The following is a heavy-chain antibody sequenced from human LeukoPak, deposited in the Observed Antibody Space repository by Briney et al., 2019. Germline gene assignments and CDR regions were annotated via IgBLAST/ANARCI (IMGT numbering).Heavy chain of an antibody. Sequence: SETLSLTCTVSGGSISSYYWSWIRQPPGKGLEWIGYIYYSGSTNYNPSLKSRVTISVDTSKNQFSLKLSSMTAADTAVYYCARHPSGSSWFDFYFDYWGQGTLVTVSS. J-gene: IGHJ4*02. D-gene: IGHD6-13*01. CDR2: IYYSGST. V-gene: IGHV4-59*08. CDR3: ARHPSGSSWFDFYFDY. CDR1: GGSISSYY.